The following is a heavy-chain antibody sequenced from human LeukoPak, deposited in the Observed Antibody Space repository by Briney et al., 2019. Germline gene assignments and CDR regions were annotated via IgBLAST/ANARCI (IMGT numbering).Heavy chain of an antibody. D-gene: IGHD3-10*01. CDR1: SEFFSGYY. J-gene: IGHJ5*02. V-gene: IGHV4-34*01. Sequence: SETLSLTCGVSSEFFSGYYWGWIRQPPGKGLEWIGEINHSGSTNYNPSLKSRVTISVDTSKNQFSLKLSSVTAADTAVYYCARHRGERSEKIGITMVRGFDPWGQGTLVTVSS. CDR3: ARHRGERSEKIGITMVRGFDP. CDR2: INHSGST.